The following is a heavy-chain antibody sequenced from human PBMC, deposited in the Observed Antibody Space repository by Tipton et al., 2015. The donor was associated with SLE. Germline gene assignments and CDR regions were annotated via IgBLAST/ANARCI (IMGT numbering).Heavy chain of an antibody. Sequence: TLSLTCAVSGYSISSGYYWGWIRQPPGKGLEWIGSIYHSGSTYYNPSCKSRVTISVDTSKNQFSLKLSSVTAADTAVYYCASAVVVNNDWYFDLWGRGTLVTVSS. D-gene: IGHD3-22*01. J-gene: IGHJ2*01. V-gene: IGHV4-38-2*01. CDR2: IYHSGST. CDR3: ASAVVVNNDWYFDL. CDR1: GYSISSGYY.